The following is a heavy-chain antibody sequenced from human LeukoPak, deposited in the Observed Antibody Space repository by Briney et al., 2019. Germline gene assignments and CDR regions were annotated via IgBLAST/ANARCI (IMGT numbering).Heavy chain of an antibody. CDR2: INYSGST. D-gene: IGHD5-12*01. CDR3: ARHPRYSGYDIGWFDP. V-gene: IGHV4-34*01. Sequence: SETLSLTCAVYGGSFSGYYWSWIRQPPGKGLEWIGEINYSGSTNYNASLKSRVTISVDTSKNQFSLKLSSVTAADTAVYYCARHPRYSGYDIGWFDPWGQGTLVTVSS. J-gene: IGHJ5*02. CDR1: GGSFSGYY.